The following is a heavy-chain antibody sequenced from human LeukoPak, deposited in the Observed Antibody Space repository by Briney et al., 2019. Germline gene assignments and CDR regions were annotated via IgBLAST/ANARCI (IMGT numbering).Heavy chain of an antibody. J-gene: IGHJ4*02. CDR1: GFTFSTYA. V-gene: IGHV3-23*01. Sequence: GGSLRLSCAASGFTFSTYALSWVRQAPGKGLEWVSAISGSGGSTYYADSVKGRFTISRDNSKNTLYLQMNSLRAEDTAVYYCAKGEYNWNRFDYWGQGTLVTVSS. CDR3: AKGEYNWNRFDY. CDR2: ISGSGGST. D-gene: IGHD1-20*01.